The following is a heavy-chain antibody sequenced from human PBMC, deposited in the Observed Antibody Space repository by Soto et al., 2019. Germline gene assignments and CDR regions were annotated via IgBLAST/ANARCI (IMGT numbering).Heavy chain of an antibody. D-gene: IGHD6-13*01. V-gene: IGHV2-5*02. CDR2: IYWDDDK. CDR1: GFSLSTSGVG. Sequence: QITLKESGPTLVKPTQTLTLTCTFSGFSLSTSGVGVGWIRQPPGKALEWLALIYWDDDKRYSSSLKSRLTITKDTSKNQVVLTMTNMAPVDTGTYYCAHRQLAAGATEYFQHWGQGTLVTVSS. CDR3: AHRQLAAGATEYFQH. J-gene: IGHJ1*01.